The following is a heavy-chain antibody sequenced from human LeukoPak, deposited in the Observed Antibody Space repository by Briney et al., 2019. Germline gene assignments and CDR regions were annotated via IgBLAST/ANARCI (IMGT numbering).Heavy chain of an antibody. CDR2: ISSSSSSI. D-gene: IGHD2-2*01. CDR1: GFTFSSYS. J-gene: IGHJ6*03. V-gene: IGHV3-21*01. Sequence: PGGSLRLSCAASGFTFSSYSMNWVRQAPGKGLGWVSSISSSSSSIYYADSVKGRFTISRYNAKNSLYLQMNSLRDEDTAVYYCASAPLPHDEVLLWTTDYYYYYYMDYCGKGTTVTVSS. CDR3: ASAPLPHDEVLLWTTDYYYYYYMDY.